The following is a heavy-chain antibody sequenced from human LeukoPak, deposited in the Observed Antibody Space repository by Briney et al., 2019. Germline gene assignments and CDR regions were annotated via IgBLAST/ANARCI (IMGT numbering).Heavy chain of an antibody. CDR3: AIMHGYYDGSGFWVQ. J-gene: IGHJ4*02. CDR1: GFTFSSYA. D-gene: IGHD3-22*01. V-gene: IGHV3-23*01. Sequence: GGSLRLSCAASGFTFSSYAMSWVRQAPGKGLAWVSFISPSGDRTSNADSVEGRFTISRDNTRNTLYLQMNSLRDEDTGVYYCAIMHGYYDGSGFWVQWGQGTLVTVSS. CDR2: ISPSGDRT.